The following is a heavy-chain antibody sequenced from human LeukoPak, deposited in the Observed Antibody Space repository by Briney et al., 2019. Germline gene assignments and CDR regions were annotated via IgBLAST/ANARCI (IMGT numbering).Heavy chain of an antibody. D-gene: IGHD3-22*01. CDR2: IYHSGST. Sequence: SETLSLTCAVSGGSISSGGYSWSWIRQPPGKGLEWIGYIYHSGSTYYNPSLKSRVTISVDRSKNQFSLKLSSVTAADTAVYYCARDSYYYDSSGYPPAFDIWGQGTMVTVSS. CDR1: GGSISSGGYS. V-gene: IGHV4-30-2*01. J-gene: IGHJ3*02. CDR3: ARDSYYYDSSGYPPAFDI.